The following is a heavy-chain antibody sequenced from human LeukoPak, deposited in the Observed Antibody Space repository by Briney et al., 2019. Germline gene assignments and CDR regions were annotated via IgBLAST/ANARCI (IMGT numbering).Heavy chain of an antibody. D-gene: IGHD3-22*01. CDR3: AKGSGNRYYYDSKRAFDI. Sequence: GRSLRLSCAASGFTFDDYAMHWVRQAPGKGLEWVSGISWNSGSIGYADSVKGRFTISRDNAKNSLYLQMNSLRAEDTALYYCAKGSGNRYYYDSKRAFDIWGQGTMVTVSS. J-gene: IGHJ3*02. CDR2: ISWNSGSI. CDR1: GFTFDDYA. V-gene: IGHV3-9*01.